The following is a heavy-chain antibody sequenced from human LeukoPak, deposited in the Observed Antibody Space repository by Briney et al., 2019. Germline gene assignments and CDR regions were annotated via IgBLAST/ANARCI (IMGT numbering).Heavy chain of an antibody. CDR1: KYTFTGYQ. V-gene: IGHV1-2*06. CDR2: MNPNSGGT. CDR3: VRDRGGYCSRANCRAAWFDP. J-gene: IGHJ5*02. D-gene: IGHD2-2*01. Sequence: ASVKVSCKDSKYTFTGYQMHWVRQAPGRGLEWMGRMNPNSGGTDYAQKFQGRVTMTRDTSISTAYMELSRLTSDDTAVYYCVRDRGGYCSRANCRAAWFDPWGQGTLVTVSS.